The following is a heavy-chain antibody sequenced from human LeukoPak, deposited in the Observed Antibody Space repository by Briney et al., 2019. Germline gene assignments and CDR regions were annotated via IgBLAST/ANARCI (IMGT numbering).Heavy chain of an antibody. Sequence: PGRSLRVSCAASGFTFSSYGMHWVRQAPGKGLEWVAVIWYDGSKKYYADSVKGRFTISRDNSKNTLYLQMNSLRAEDTAVYYCARDGIDILTGYYKSGYFDYWGQGTLVTVSS. V-gene: IGHV3-33*01. J-gene: IGHJ4*02. CDR3: ARDGIDILTGYYKSGYFDY. CDR2: IWYDGSKK. D-gene: IGHD3-9*01. CDR1: GFTFSSYG.